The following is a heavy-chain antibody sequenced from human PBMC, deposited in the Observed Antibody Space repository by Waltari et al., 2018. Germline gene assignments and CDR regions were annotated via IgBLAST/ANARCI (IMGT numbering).Heavy chain of an antibody. V-gene: IGHV3-20*04. D-gene: IGHD3-10*01. CDR3: ARERASGIGYGMDV. J-gene: IGHJ6*02. CDR2: INWNGGNI. CDR1: GFTFDDYG. Sequence: EEHLVESGGGVVRPGGSLRLSCVASGFTFDDYGMSWVRQGPGKGLEWVSGINWNGGNIEYEDSVKGRFNISRDNAKTSLYLQMNSLRVEDTAFYYCARERASGIGYGMDVWGQGTTVTVSS.